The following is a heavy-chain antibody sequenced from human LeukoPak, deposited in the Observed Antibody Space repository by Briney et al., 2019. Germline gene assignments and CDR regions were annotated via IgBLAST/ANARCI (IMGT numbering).Heavy chain of an antibody. J-gene: IGHJ2*01. CDR1: GFTFSSYG. CDR2: ISYDGSNK. V-gene: IGHV3-30*18. CDR3: AKDADIIAVAGNWYFDL. Sequence: GGSLRLSCAASGFTFSSYGMHWVRQAPGKGLEWVAVISYDGSNKYYADSVKGRFTISRDNSKNTLYLQMNSLRAEDTAVYYCAKDADIIAVAGNWYFDLWGRGTLVTVSS. D-gene: IGHD6-19*01.